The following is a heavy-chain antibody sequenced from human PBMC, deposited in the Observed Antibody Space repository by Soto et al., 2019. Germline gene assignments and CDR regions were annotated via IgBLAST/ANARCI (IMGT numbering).Heavy chain of an antibody. Sequence: EVHLLESGGGLVQPGGSLRLSCAASGFTFAGYSTMSWVRQAPGKGLEWVSSISGRGTSTYYADSVKGRSTISRDNSKNTLYLQMNTLRAEDTAFYYSAKDRGGFAGGWEYFDYWGQGALVTVSS. D-gene: IGHD6-19*01. CDR3: AKDRGGFAGGWEYFDY. CDR1: GFTFAGYST. V-gene: IGHV3-23*01. CDR2: ISGRGTST. J-gene: IGHJ4*02.